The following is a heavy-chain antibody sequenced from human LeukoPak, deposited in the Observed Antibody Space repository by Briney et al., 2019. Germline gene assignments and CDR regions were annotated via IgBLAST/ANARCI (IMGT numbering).Heavy chain of an antibody. CDR1: GFTFSSYA. Sequence: GRSLRLSCAASGFTFSSYAMQWVRQAAGTGLEWVAVISYDGSNKYYADSVKGRFTISRDNSKNTLYLQMNSLRAEDTAVYYCARDQYYYDSSGAFDIWGQGTLVTVSS. J-gene: IGHJ4*02. CDR3: ARDQYYYDSSGAFDI. CDR2: ISYDGSNK. V-gene: IGHV3-30-3*01. D-gene: IGHD3-22*01.